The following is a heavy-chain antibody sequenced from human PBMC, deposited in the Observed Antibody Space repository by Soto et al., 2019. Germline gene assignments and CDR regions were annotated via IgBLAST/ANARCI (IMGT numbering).Heavy chain of an antibody. CDR2: ISSSGSTI. CDR1: GFTFSSYE. J-gene: IGHJ6*02. D-gene: IGHD3-16*02. V-gene: IGHV3-48*03. CDR3: ARSYYDYVWGSYRHQAHYYYYGMDV. Sequence: GGSLRLSCAASGFTFSSYEMNWVRQAPGKGLEWVSYISSSGSTIYYADSVKGRFTISRDNAKNSLYLQMNSLRAEDTAVYYGARSYYDYVWGSYRHQAHYYYYGMDVWGQGTTVTVSS.